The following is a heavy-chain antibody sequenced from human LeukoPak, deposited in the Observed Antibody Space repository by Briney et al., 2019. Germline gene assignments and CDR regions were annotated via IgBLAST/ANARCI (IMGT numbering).Heavy chain of an antibody. CDR3: ARSLNSPVIVVVPAATEYNWFDP. Sequence: ASVKVSCKASGGTFSSYAISWVRQAPGQGLEWMGRIIPIFGIANYAQKFQGRVTITADKSTSTAYMELSSLRSEDTAVYYCARSLNSPVIVVVPAATEYNWFDPWGQGTLVTVSS. V-gene: IGHV1-69*04. J-gene: IGHJ5*02. CDR2: IIPIFGIA. D-gene: IGHD2-2*01. CDR1: GGTFSSYA.